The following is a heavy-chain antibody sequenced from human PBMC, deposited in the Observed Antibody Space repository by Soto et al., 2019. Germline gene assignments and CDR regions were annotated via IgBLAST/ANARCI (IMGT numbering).Heavy chain of an antibody. Sequence: ASVKVSCKASGYTFTSCDINWVRQATGQGLEWMGWMNPNSGNTGYAQKFQGRVTMTRNTSISTAYMELSSLRSEDTAVYYCARGPPYYYYDSSGYYYGVGMWRYYGMDVWGQGTTVTVSS. CDR3: ARGPPYYYYDSSGYYYGVGMWRYYGMDV. V-gene: IGHV1-8*01. J-gene: IGHJ6*02. CDR1: GYTFTSCD. CDR2: MNPNSGNT. D-gene: IGHD3-22*01.